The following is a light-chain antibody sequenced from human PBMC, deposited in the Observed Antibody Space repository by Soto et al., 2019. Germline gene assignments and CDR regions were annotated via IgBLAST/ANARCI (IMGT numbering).Light chain of an antibody. CDR2: EAS. CDR3: QQYNGYWT. Sequence: DLQMPQSPSTLSASVGDRVTITCRASQSISGSLAWYQQKPGKATNLLIYEASNLKSGVPSGFSGRGSGTEYTLTISSLQPDDSASYYCQQYNGYWTFGQGTRVE. J-gene: IGKJ1*01. CDR1: QSISGS. V-gene: IGKV1-5*03.